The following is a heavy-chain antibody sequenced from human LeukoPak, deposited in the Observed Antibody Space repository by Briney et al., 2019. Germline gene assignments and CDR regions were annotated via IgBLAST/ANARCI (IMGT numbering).Heavy chain of an antibody. Sequence: GGSLRLSCAASGFSFGSYWMSWVRQAPGKGLEWVANIKQDGSEKYYVDYVKGRFTISRDNAKNSLHLEMNSLRAEDTAVYYCAKYCGGDCDQGAFDIWGQGTMVTVSS. CDR1: GFSFGSYW. CDR2: IKQDGSEK. D-gene: IGHD2-21*01. V-gene: IGHV3-7*01. J-gene: IGHJ3*02. CDR3: AKYCGGDCDQGAFDI.